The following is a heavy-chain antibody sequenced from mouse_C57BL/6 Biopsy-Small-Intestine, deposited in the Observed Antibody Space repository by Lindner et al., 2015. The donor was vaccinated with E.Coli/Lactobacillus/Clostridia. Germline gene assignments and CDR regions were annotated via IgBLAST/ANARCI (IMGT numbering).Heavy chain of an antibody. Sequence: VQLQDRGGGLVKPGGSLKLSCAASGFTFSDYGMHWVRQAPEEGLEWVAYISSGSRIIYYADTVKGRFTISRDNAKNTLFLQMTSLRSEDTAMYYCARWLLLYYAMDYWGQGTSVTVSS. D-gene: IGHD2-3*01. J-gene: IGHJ4*01. CDR3: ARWLLLYYAMDY. V-gene: IGHV5-17*01. CDR1: GFTFSDYG. CDR2: ISSGSRII.